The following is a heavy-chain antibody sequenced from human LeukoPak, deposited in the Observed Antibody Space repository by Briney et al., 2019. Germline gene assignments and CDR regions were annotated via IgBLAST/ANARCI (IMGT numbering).Heavy chain of an antibody. CDR2: ISYDGRRT. Sequence: GSLRLSCAASGFTFSDFGMHWVRQAPGKGLEWMAAISYDGRRTHYADSVEARFTISRDNSKNTLSLQMNSLRAEDTAVYYCATSLASARAAGYYFDYWGQGTLVTVSS. CDR3: ATSLASARAAGYYFDY. D-gene: IGHD6-6*01. CDR1: GFTFSDFG. J-gene: IGHJ4*02. V-gene: IGHV3-30*03.